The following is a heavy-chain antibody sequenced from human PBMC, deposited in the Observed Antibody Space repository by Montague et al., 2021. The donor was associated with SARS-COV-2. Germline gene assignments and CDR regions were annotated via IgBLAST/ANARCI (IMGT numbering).Heavy chain of an antibody. CDR1: GGSISSYY. D-gene: IGHD4-23*01. Sequence: SETLSLTCTVPGGSISSYYWSWIRQPPGKGLEWIGDIYHSGRTNYNPSLKSRVTISVDTSKNQFSLKLISVIATDTAVYYCVRGGGKFADYDSYAMDVWGQGTTVTVSS. J-gene: IGHJ6*02. V-gene: IGHV4-59*01. CDR3: VRGGGKFADYDSYAMDV. CDR2: IYHSGRT.